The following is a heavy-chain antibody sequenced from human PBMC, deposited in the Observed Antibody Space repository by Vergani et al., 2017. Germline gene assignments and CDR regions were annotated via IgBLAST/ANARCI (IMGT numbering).Heavy chain of an antibody. CDR2: IRYDGSNK. J-gene: IGHJ6*02. V-gene: IGHV3-30*02. Sequence: QVQLVESGGGVVQPGGSLRLSCAASGFTFSSYGMHWVRQAPGKGLEWVAFIRYDGSNKYYADSVKGRLTISRDNSKNTLYLQMNSLRAEDTAVYYCLGDGSYYYGMDVWGQGTTVTVSS. CDR1: GFTFSSYG. D-gene: IGHD3-16*01. CDR3: LGDGSYYYGMDV.